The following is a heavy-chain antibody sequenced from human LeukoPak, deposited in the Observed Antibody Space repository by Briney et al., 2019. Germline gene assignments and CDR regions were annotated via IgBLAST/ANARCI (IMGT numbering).Heavy chain of an antibody. Sequence: GGSLRLSCAASGFTFSSYAMSWVREAPARGLERVSSLRGNGDTFYADSVKGRFAISRDNSKNTLYLQMNSLRAEDTAVYYCASPLDSSGYYLGYWGQGTLVTVSS. J-gene: IGHJ4*02. D-gene: IGHD3-22*01. CDR1: GFTFSSYA. CDR3: ASPLDSSGYYLGY. CDR2: LRGNGDT. V-gene: IGHV3-23*01.